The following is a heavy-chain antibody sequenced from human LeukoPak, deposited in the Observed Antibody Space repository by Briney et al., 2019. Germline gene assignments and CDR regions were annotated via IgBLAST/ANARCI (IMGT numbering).Heavy chain of an antibody. CDR3: ARGSNYYDSSGYPPFDY. J-gene: IGHJ4*02. CDR1: GGSLSTYY. CDR2: IYTSGNT. V-gene: IGHV4-4*07. Sequence: QSSETLSLTCTVSGGSLSTYYWSWIRQPAGKGLEWIGRIYTSGNTNYNPSLKSRVTMSVDTSKNQFSLKVSSVTAADTAVYYCARGSNYYDSSGYPPFDYWGQGTLVTVSS. D-gene: IGHD3-22*01.